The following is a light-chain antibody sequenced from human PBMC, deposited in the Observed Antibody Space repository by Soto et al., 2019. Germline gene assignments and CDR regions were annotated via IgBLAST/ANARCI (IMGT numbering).Light chain of an antibody. CDR3: SSYTSSSTPLYV. J-gene: IGLJ1*01. V-gene: IGLV2-14*01. CDR2: DVS. Sequence: QSALTQPASVSGSPGQSITISCTGTSSDVGGYNYVSWYQQHPGKAPKLMMDDVSNRPSGGANRFSGSKSGNTASLPISGLQAEDEADYYCSSYTSSSTPLYVFGTGTKVTVL. CDR1: SSDVGGYNY.